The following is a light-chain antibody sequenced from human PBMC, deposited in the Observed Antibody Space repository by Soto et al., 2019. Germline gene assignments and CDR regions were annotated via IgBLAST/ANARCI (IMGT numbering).Light chain of an antibody. CDR3: SSFTSISTRV. CDR2: EVS. Sequence: QSVLTQPASVSGSPGQSITISCTGTSSDVGLYNYLSWYQQHPGKAPKLMIYEVSNRPSGVSNRFSGSKSGNTASLTIPGLRAEGEADYYCSSFTSISTRVFGTGTKVTVL. V-gene: IGLV2-14*01. J-gene: IGLJ1*01. CDR1: SSDVGLYNY.